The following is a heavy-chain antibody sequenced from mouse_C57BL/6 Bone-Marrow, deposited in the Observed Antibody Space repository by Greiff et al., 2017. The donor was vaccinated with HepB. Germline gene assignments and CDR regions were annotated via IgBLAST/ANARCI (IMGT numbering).Heavy chain of an antibody. Sequence: EVQLQQSGPELVKPGASVKMSCKASGYTFTDYNMHWVKQSHGKSLEWIGYINPNNGGTSYNQKFKGKATLTVNKSSSTAYMELRSLTSEDSAVYYCAREPFITTVVGYFDVWGTGTTVTVSS. CDR1: GYTFTDYN. CDR2: INPNNGGT. V-gene: IGHV1-22*01. D-gene: IGHD1-1*01. CDR3: AREPFITTVVGYFDV. J-gene: IGHJ1*03.